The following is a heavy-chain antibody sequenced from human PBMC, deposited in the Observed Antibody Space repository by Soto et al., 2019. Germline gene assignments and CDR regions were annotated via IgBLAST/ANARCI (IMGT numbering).Heavy chain of an antibody. CDR1: GLSFSTSG. CDR3: AKVGASNHWFPPDH. D-gene: IGHD3-9*01. Sequence: RSLRLSCAAPGLSFSTSGMSLVRRAPGKGLEWVSAISGRADSIKYADSVKGRFTISRDNSQKTLFLQMNNLRAEDSAVYFSAKVGASNHWFPPDHWGQGTLVTASS. CDR2: ISGRADSI. V-gene: IGHV3-23*01. J-gene: IGHJ4*02.